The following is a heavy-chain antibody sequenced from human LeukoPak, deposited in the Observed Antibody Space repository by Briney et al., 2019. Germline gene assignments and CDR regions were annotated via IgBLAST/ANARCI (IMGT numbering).Heavy chain of an antibody. CDR2: IIPIFGTA. Sequence: SVKVSCKASRGTFISYAISWVRQAPGQGLEWMGGIIPIFGTANYAQKLQGRVTITADESTSTAYMELSSLRSEDTAVYYCARDPHSMVRGVIKGVDQGSYWGQGTLVTVSS. J-gene: IGHJ4*02. D-gene: IGHD3-10*01. CDR3: ARDPHSMVRGVIKGVDQGSY. V-gene: IGHV1-69*13. CDR1: RGTFISYA.